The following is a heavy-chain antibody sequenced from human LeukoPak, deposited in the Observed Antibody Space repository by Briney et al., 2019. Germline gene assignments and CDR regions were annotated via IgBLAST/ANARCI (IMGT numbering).Heavy chain of an antibody. Sequence: GASVKVSCKASGYTFTSYGISWVRQAPGQGLEWMGWISAYNGNSNYAQKFQGRVTMTTDTSTSTAYMELRSLRSDDTAAYYCARGVYYYDSSGFYSNWFDPWGQGTLVTVSS. J-gene: IGHJ5*02. V-gene: IGHV1-18*01. CDR1: GYTFTSYG. CDR2: ISAYNGNS. D-gene: IGHD3-22*01. CDR3: ARGVYYYDSSGFYSNWFDP.